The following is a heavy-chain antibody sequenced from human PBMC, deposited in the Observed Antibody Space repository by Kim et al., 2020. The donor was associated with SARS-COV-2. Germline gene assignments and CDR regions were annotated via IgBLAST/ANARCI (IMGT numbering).Heavy chain of an antibody. Sequence: GGSLRLSCAASGFTFSSYAMSWVRQAPGKGLEWVSAISGSGGSTYYADSVKGRFTISRDNSKNTLYLQMNNLRAENTAVYYCAKGRASWLLLWYYYGMDAWGQGTPVTVSS. J-gene: IGHJ6*02. CDR1: GFTFSSYA. V-gene: IGHV3-23*01. CDR2: ISGSGGST. CDR3: AKGRASWLLLWYYYGMDA. D-gene: IGHD3-10*01.